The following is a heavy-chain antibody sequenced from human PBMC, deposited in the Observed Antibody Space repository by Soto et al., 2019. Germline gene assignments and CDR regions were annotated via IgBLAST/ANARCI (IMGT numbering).Heavy chain of an antibody. CDR1: GFTFSSYA. CDR2: ISSNGAST. D-gene: IGHD6-13*01. Sequence: GGSLRLSCSASGFTFSSYAIHWVRPAPGKGLEYVSAISSNGASTYYIDSVKGRFTISRDNSKNTLYLHLSSLRAEDTAVYYCVKDEAALGFGPWGQGTLVTVSS. V-gene: IGHV3-64D*06. CDR3: VKDEAALGFGP. J-gene: IGHJ5*02.